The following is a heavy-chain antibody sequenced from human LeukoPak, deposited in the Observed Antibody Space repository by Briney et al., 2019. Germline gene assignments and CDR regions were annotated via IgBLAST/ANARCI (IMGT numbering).Heavy chain of an antibody. D-gene: IGHD2-2*02. CDR1: GGSISSSSYY. J-gene: IGHJ5*02. V-gene: IGHV4-39*01. CDR2: IYYSGST. Sequence: SETLSLSCTVSGGSISSSSYYWGWIRQPPGKGLEWIGSIYYSGSTYYNPSLKSRVTISVDTSKNQFSLKLSSVTAADTAVYYCARQRYCSSTSCYRRWFDPWGQGTLVTVSS. CDR3: ARQRYCSSTSCYRRWFDP.